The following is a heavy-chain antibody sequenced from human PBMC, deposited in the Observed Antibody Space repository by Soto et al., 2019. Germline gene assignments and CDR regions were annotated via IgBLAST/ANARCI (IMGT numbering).Heavy chain of an antibody. CDR2: INGSGDTT. V-gene: IGHV3-23*01. D-gene: IGHD6-19*01. CDR1: GFTFSSYV. CDR3: AKDYGSGWSADY. Sequence: GGSLRLSCAASGFTFSSYVMSWFRQTPGKRLEWVSGINGSGDTTYYADSVKGRFTATRDNSRNTVFLQMNSLRGDDTAVYYCAKDYGSGWSADYWGQGALVTVSS. J-gene: IGHJ4*02.